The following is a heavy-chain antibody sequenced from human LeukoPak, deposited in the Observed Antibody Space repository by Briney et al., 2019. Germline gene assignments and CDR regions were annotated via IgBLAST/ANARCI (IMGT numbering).Heavy chain of an antibody. CDR1: GFTVSSYW. CDR3: ARVGPYCSSTSCYSPADY. CDR2: IKQDGSEK. D-gene: IGHD2-2*01. V-gene: IGHV3-7*01. Sequence: PGGALRLSCAASGFTVSSYWMSWVRQAPGKGLEWVANIKQDGSEKYYVDSVKGRFTISRDNAKDSLYLQMNSLRAEDTAVYYCARVGPYCSSTSCYSPADYWGQGTLVTVSS. J-gene: IGHJ4*02.